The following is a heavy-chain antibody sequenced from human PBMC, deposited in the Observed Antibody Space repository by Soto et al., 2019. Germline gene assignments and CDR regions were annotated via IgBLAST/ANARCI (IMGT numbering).Heavy chain of an antibody. J-gene: IGHJ6*02. D-gene: IGHD2-15*01. CDR1: GGSISSYY. CDR3: ARARPPDIVVVVPRPGYYGMDD. CDR2: IYYSGST. V-gene: IGHV4-59*01. Sequence: SETLSLTCTVSGGSISSYYWSWIRQPPGKGLEWIGYIYYSGSTNYNPSLKSRVTISVDTSKNQFSLKLSSVTAADTAVYYCARARPPDIVVVVPRPGYYGMDDWGQGTTVTVSS.